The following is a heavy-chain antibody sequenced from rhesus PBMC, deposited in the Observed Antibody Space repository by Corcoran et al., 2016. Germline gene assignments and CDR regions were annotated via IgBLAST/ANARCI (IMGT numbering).Heavy chain of an antibody. Sequence: QVQLQESGPAVVKPSETLSLTCAVSGGSISSSNWWSWIRQSPGKGLEWIGGIYGSGGSTEYTPSLKSRVTISIDTSKNQFSLKLSSVTAADTAVYYCARLNYGWYFDLWGPGTPITISS. CDR3: ARLNYGWYFDL. CDR2: IYGSGGST. CDR1: GGSISSSNW. J-gene: IGHJ2*01. D-gene: IGHD3-9*01. V-gene: IGHV4-93*02.